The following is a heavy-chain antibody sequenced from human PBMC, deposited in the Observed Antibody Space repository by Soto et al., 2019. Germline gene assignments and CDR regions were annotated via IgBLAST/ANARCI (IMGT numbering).Heavy chain of an antibody. CDR1: GFTFSDYY. CDR2: ISSGSSYT. D-gene: IGHD3-9*01. J-gene: IGHJ3*02. CDR3: ARDADILTGSDAFDI. Sequence: QVQLVESGGGLVKPGGSLRLSCAASGFTFSDYYMTWIRQAPGKGLEWVSYISSGSSYTNYADSVKGRFTISRDNAKNSVYLQMNSLRAEDTAVYYCARDADILTGSDAFDIWGQGTMVTVSS. V-gene: IGHV3-11*05.